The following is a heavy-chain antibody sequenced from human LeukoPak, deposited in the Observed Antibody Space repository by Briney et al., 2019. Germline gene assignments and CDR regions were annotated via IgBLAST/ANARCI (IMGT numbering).Heavy chain of an antibody. CDR1: GFTFSSYA. V-gene: IGHV3-23*01. CDR3: AKNSSGRGIFDY. CDR2: ISGSGGST. Sequence: RGSPRLSCAASGFTFSSYAMSWVRQAPGKGLEWVSAISGSGGSTYYADSVKGRFTISRDNSKNTLYLQMNSLRAEDTAVYYCAKNSSGRGIFDYWGQGTLVTVSS. D-gene: IGHD6-19*01. J-gene: IGHJ4*02.